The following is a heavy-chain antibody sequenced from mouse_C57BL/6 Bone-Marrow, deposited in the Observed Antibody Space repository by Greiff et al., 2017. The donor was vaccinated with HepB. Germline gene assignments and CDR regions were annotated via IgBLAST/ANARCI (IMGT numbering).Heavy chain of an antibody. CDR2: IYPSDSET. J-gene: IGHJ3*01. Sequence: QVQLQQPGAELVRPGSSVKLSCKASGYTFTSYWMDWVKQRPGQGLEWIGNIYPSDSETHYNQKFKDKATLTVDKSSSTAYMQLSSLTSEDSAVYYCASGYYCSSLFAYWCQGTLVTVSA. CDR3: ASGYYCSSLFAY. D-gene: IGHD1-1*01. V-gene: IGHV1-61*01. CDR1: GYTFTSYW.